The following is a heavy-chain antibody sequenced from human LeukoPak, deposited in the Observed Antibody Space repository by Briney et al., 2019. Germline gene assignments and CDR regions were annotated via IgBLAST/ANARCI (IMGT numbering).Heavy chain of an antibody. Sequence: PGGSLRLSCAASGFTFSNYWMTWVRQAPGKGLEWVANIKEDGSEKYYVDSVKGRFTISRDNAKNSVYLQMNSLRAEDTAVYYCARDNWPFDYWGQGTLVTVSS. J-gene: IGHJ4*02. V-gene: IGHV3-7*05. CDR2: IKEDGSEK. CDR1: GFTFSNYW. CDR3: ARDNWPFDY.